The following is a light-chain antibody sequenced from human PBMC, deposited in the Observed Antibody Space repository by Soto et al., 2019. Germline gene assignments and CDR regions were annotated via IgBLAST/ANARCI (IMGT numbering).Light chain of an antibody. CDR1: QSVSSY. CDR2: EAS. Sequence: EIVLTQSPATLSLSPGERATLSCRASQSVSSYLAWYQQKPGQAPRLLMYEASTRATGIPARFSGGGSGTDFTLTISSLEPEDFEVYYCQQRSDWPWTFGQGTKVDIK. CDR3: QQRSDWPWT. J-gene: IGKJ1*01. V-gene: IGKV3-11*01.